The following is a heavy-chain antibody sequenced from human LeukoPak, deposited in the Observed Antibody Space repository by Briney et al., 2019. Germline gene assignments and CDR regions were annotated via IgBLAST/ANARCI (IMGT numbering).Heavy chain of an antibody. CDR2: ISSSGSTI. D-gene: IGHD6-19*01. V-gene: IGHV3-48*01. Sequence: GGSLRLSCTASGFTLSSYWMHWVRQAPGKGLEWVSYISSSGSTIYYADSVKGRFTISRDNSKNTLYLQMNSLRTEDTAVYYCAKDGYSSGWSSFDYWGQGTLVTVSS. CDR3: AKDGYSSGWSSFDY. J-gene: IGHJ4*02. CDR1: GFTLSSYW.